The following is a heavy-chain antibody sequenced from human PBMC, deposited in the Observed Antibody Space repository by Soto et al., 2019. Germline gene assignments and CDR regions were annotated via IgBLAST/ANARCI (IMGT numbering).Heavy chain of an antibody. J-gene: IGHJ4*02. CDR2: ISGSGGST. D-gene: IGHD7-27*01. CDR1: GFTFSSYA. V-gene: IGHV3-23*01. Sequence: GGSLRLSCAASGFTFSSYAMSWVRQAPGKELEWVSAISGSGGSTYYADSVKGRFTISRDNSKNTLYLQMNSLRAEDTAVYYCAKDRDITGDPDYWGQGTLVTVSS. CDR3: AKDRDITGDPDY.